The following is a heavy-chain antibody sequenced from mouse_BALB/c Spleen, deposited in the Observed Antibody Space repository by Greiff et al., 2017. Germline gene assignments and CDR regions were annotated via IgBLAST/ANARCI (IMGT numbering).Heavy chain of an antibody. CDR3: ARPYYDYDGFAY. CDR1: GYTFTSSW. D-gene: IGHD2-4*01. J-gene: IGHJ3*01. Sequence: QVQLKQSGSVLVRPGASVKLSCKASGYTFTSSWMHWAKQRPGQGLEWIGEIHPNSGNTNYNEKFKGKATLTVDTSSSTAYVDLSSLTSEDSAVYYCARPYYDYDGFAYWGQGTLVTVSA. CDR2: IHPNSGNT. V-gene: IGHV1S130*01.